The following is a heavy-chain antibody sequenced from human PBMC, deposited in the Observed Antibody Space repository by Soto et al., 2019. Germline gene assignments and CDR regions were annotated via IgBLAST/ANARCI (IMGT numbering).Heavy chain of an antibody. J-gene: IGHJ4*02. Sequence: AGGSLRLSCAASGFTFSNYAMSWVRQAPGKGLEWVSFISGSGDNTYYADYLKGRFTISRDNSKNTLYLQMKSLRAEDTAVYYCAKSIQSRFFDWFWGQGTLVTVSS. CDR1: GFTFSNYA. V-gene: IGHV3-23*01. CDR3: AKSIQSRFFDWF. CDR2: ISGSGDNT. D-gene: IGHD3-9*01.